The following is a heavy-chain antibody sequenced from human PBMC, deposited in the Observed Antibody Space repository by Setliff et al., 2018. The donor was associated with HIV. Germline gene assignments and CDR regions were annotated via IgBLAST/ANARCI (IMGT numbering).Heavy chain of an antibody. CDR1: GFRFRSYW. CDR3: TRGQRLTIFGVVIRRDWFDP. Sequence: GGSLRLSCAASGFRFRSYWMSWVRQAPGKGLEWVSAISGGGGGTNYADSVRGRFTISRDNSNNTLYLHMNNLRADDTAVYYGTRGQRLTIFGVVIRRDWFDPWGQGTRVTVSS. V-gene: IGHV3-23*01. D-gene: IGHD3-3*01. CDR2: ISGGGGGT. J-gene: IGHJ5*02.